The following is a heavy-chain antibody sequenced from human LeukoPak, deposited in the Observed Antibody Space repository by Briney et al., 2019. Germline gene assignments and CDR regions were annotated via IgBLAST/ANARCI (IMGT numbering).Heavy chain of an antibody. CDR1: GYTFTNYG. D-gene: IGHD6-13*01. CDR2: ISAYNGDT. V-gene: IGHV1-18*01. J-gene: IGHJ5*02. Sequence: GASVKVSCKASGYTFTNYGINWVRQAPGQGLEWMGWISAYNGDTYYAQKLQGRVTMTTDTSTRTAYMDLRSLRSDDAAVYYCARGLAAAGFSFGPWGQGTLVTVSS. CDR3: ARGLAAAGFSFGP.